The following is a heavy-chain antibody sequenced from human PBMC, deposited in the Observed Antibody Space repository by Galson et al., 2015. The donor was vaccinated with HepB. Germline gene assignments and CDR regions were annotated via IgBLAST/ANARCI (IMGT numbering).Heavy chain of an antibody. CDR2: IYYSGST. Sequence: TLSLTCAVYGGSFSGYYWSWIRQPPGKGLEWIGYIYYSGSTNYNPSLKSRVTISVDTSKNQFSLKLSSVTAADTAVYYCARDLLMGGSPDAFNWFDPWGQGTLVTVSS. CDR3: ARDLLMGGSPDAFNWFDP. J-gene: IGHJ5*02. D-gene: IGHD3-10*01. V-gene: IGHV4-59*01. CDR1: GGSFSGYY.